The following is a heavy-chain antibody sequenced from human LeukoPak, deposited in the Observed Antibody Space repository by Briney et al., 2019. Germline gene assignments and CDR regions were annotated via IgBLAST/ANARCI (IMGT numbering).Heavy chain of an antibody. CDR1: GFTFSSYE. V-gene: IGHV3-48*03. Sequence: GGSLRLSCAASGFTFSSYETNWVRQAPGKGLEWVSYIGRSGSTIYYADSVKGRFTISRDNAKNSLYLQMNSLRAEDTAVYYCARLALRESSSWYYWFDPWGQGTLVTVSS. CDR2: IGRSGSTI. D-gene: IGHD6-13*01. J-gene: IGHJ5*02. CDR3: ARLALRESSSWYYWFDP.